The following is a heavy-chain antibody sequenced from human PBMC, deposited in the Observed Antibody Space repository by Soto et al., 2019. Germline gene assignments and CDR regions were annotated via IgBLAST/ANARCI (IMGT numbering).Heavy chain of an antibody. J-gene: IGHJ3*01. V-gene: IGHV1-69*06. CDR3: ARGVYGSGNYYTGPSAFAF. D-gene: IGHD3-10*01. Sequence: QVQLEQSGAEVKKPGSSVKVSCKASGGTLSDHGVAWLRQAPGQGLEWMGGTIPVFNTAKYAQKFQGRVTVTADKFTNIAYMELSSLRSEDTAFYFCARGVYGSGNYYTGPSAFAFWGQGTMVIVSS. CDR2: TIPVFNTA. CDR1: GGTLSDHG.